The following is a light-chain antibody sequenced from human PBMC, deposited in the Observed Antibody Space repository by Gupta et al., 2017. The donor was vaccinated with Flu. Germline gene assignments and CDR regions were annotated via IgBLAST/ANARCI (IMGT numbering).Light chain of an antibody. CDR3: ETWGSDTYV. V-gene: IGLV4-60*03. J-gene: IGLJ1*01. CDR1: NGHNTDI. Sequence: QPVLTQSSSASASLGSSVKLTCTLTNGHNTDIIAWHQQRPGRAPRFLMKIEGSGAYTKGSGVPDCFSGSTSGADRYLSISNVQSEDEGDYYCETWGSDTYVFGAGTQVTVL. CDR2: IEGSGAY.